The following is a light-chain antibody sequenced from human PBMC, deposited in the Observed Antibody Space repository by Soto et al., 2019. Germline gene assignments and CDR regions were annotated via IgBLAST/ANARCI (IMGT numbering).Light chain of an antibody. Sequence: DRVMSQSPDTLSASPGERVSLSCRASQSVNHNLAWYQQKPGQAPRLLIYGASTRATGIPVRFSGSASGTEFTLTISSLQSEDSAVYYCQQSNNWPTFGLGTKVDI. CDR1: QSVNHN. J-gene: IGKJ1*01. CDR2: GAS. CDR3: QQSNNWPT. V-gene: IGKV3-15*01.